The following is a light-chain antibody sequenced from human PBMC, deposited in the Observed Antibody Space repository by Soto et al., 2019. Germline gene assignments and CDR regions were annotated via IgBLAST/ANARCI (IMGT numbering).Light chain of an antibody. CDR1: QVVRNH. CDR2: DAS. J-gene: IGKJ5*01. Sequence: DIQMTQSPSYVSASLGDRVTITCRASQVVRNHLAWYQQKPGKAPVLLIFDASTLQTRVPSRFSGGGSGTDFTLTISGLQPEDFGTYYCQQGNTFPITFGQGTRLDI. V-gene: IGKV1-12*01. CDR3: QQGNTFPIT.